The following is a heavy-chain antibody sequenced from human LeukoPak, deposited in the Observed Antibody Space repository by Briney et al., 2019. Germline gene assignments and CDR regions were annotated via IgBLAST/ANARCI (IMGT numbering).Heavy chain of an antibody. V-gene: IGHV4-34*01. CDR3: ARGPYCGGDCYFAY. D-gene: IGHD2-21*02. J-gene: IGHJ4*02. CDR2: INHSGST. CDR1: GGSFSGYY. Sequence: SETLSLTCAVYGGSFSGYYWSWIRQPPGKGLEWIGEINHSGSTNYNPSLKSRVTISVDTSKNQFSLKLSSVTAADTAVYYCARGPYCGGDCYFAYWGQGTLVTVSS.